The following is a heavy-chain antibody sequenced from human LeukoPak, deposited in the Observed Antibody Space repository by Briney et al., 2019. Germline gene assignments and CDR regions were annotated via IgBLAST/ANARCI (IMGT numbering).Heavy chain of an antibody. V-gene: IGHV4-30-2*01. D-gene: IGHD2-15*01. CDR3: ARLSQYCSGGSCYGNYFDY. Sequence: SETLSLTCAVSGGSISSGGYSWSWIRQPPGKGLEWIGYIYHSGSTYYNPSLKGRVTISVDRSKNQFSLRLSSVTAADTAVYYCARLSQYCSGGSCYGNYFDYWGQGTLVTVSS. J-gene: IGHJ4*02. CDR1: GGSISSGGYS. CDR2: IYHSGST.